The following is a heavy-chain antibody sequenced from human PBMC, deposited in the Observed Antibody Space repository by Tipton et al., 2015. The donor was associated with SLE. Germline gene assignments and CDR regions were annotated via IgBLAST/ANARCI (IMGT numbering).Heavy chain of an antibody. D-gene: IGHD3-22*01. CDR3: ASPEYYDSSGRHFDY. V-gene: IGHV4-34*01. CDR1: GGSFSGYY. J-gene: IGHJ4*02. CDR2: INHSGST. Sequence: TLSLTCAVYGGSFSGYYWSWIRQPPGKGLEWIGEINHSGSTNYNPSLKSRVTISVDTSKNQFSLKLSSVTAADTAVYYCASPEYYDSSGRHFDYWGQGTLVTVSS.